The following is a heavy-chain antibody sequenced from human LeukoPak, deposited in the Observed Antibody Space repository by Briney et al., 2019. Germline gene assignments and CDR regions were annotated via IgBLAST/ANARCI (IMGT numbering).Heavy chain of an antibody. J-gene: IGHJ4*01. D-gene: IGHD3-9*01. CDR2: ITGRGGTT. CDR3: AKLTQPSSD. CDR1: GFTFSNYA. Sequence: GGSQSLLCAASGFTFSNYAMNWVRQAPGKGLEWVSGITGRGGTTYYADSVKGRFTISRDNSKNTVYLQMSSLRAEDTAVYYCAKLTQPSSDWEHGVLVTVSS. V-gene: IGHV3-23*01.